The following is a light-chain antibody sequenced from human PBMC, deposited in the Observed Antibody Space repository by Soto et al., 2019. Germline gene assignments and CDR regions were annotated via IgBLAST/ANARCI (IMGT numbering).Light chain of an antibody. CDR3: AAWDDSLNGRGV. CDR1: SSNIGSNT. CDR2: SNN. Sequence: QSVLTHPPSASGTPGQRVTISCSGSSSNIGSNTVNWYQQLPGTAPKLLIYSNNQRPSGVPDRFSGSRSGTSGSLAISGLQSEDEGDYYCAAWDDSLNGRGVFGGGTKLTVL. V-gene: IGLV1-44*01. J-gene: IGLJ3*02.